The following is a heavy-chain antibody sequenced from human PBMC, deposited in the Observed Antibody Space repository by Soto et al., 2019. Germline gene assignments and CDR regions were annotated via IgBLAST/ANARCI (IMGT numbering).Heavy chain of an antibody. CDR3: ARDRQHFDEFDP. CDR1: GFTFSSYS. V-gene: IGHV3-21*01. D-gene: IGHD3-3*02. J-gene: IGHJ5*02. Sequence: GGSLRLSCAASGFTFSSYSMNWVRQAPGKGLEWVSSISSSSSYIYYADSVKGRFTISRDNAKNSLYLQMNSLRAEDTAVYYCARDRQHFDEFDPWGQGTLVTVSS. CDR2: ISSSSSYI.